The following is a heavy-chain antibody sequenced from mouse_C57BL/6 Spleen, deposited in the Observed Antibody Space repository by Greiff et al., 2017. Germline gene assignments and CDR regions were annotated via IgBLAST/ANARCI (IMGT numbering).Heavy chain of an antibody. D-gene: IGHD2-4*01. CDR2: IRNKANGYTT. Sequence: EVKLMESGGGLVQPGGSLSLSCAASGFTFTDYYMSWVRQPPGKALEWLGFIRNKANGYTTEYSASVKGRFTISRDNSQSILYLQMTALRAEDSATYYCARSVYDYTWFAYWGQGTLVTVSA. V-gene: IGHV7-3*01. CDR3: ARSVYDYTWFAY. J-gene: IGHJ3*01. CDR1: GFTFTDYY.